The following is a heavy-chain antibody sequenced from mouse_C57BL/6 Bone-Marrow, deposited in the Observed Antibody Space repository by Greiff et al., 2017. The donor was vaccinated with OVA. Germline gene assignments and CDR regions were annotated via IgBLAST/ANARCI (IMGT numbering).Heavy chain of an antibody. Sequence: VQLQQPGAALVRPGTSVKLSCKASGYTFTSYWMHWVKQRPGQGLEWIGVIDPSDSYTNYNQKFKGKATLTVYTSSSTAYMQLSSLTSEDSAVYYCGGGRDAMDYWGQGTSVTVSS. J-gene: IGHJ4*01. CDR1: GYTFTSYW. V-gene: IGHV1-59*01. CDR3: GGGRDAMDY. CDR2: IDPSDSYT.